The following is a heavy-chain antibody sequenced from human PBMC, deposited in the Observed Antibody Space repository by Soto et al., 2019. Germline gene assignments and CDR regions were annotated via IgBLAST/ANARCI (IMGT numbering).Heavy chain of an antibody. CDR2: ISYDGSNK. CDR3: AKDRHYYGSGSYPPRPQRTYGMDV. V-gene: IGHV3-30*18. D-gene: IGHD3-10*01. CDR1: GFTFSSYG. Sequence: GGSLRLSCAASGFTFSSYGMHWVRQAPGKGLEWVAVISYDGSNKYYADSVKGRFTISRDNSKNTLYLQMNSLRAEDTAVYYCAKDRHYYGSGSYPPRPQRTYGMDVWGQGTTVTVSS. J-gene: IGHJ6*02.